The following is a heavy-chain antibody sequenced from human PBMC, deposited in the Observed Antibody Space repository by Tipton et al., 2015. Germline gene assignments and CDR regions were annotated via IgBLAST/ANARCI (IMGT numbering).Heavy chain of an antibody. D-gene: IGHD3-16*01. CDR1: GVSISSGNYY. CDR3: ARETLGVDY. J-gene: IGHJ4*02. CDR2: IHHGGTT. Sequence: TLSLTCTVSGVSISSGNYYWSWIRQPPGKGLEWIGEIHHGGTTNYNSSLKSRVTMSVDTSKNHFSLRLSSVTAADTAVYYCARETLGVDYWGQGTLVTVS. V-gene: IGHV4-61*03.